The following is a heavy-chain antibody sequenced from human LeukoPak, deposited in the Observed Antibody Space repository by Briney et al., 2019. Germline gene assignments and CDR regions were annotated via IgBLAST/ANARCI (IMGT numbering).Heavy chain of an antibody. CDR3: ARVEYSYGHPPFDY. CDR1: GGTFSSYA. D-gene: IGHD5-18*01. J-gene: IGHJ4*02. CDR2: IIPIFGTA. Sequence: GASVKVSCKASGGTFSSYAISWVRQAPGQGLEWMGGIIPIFGTANYAQKFQGRVTITADESTSTAYMELSSLRSEDTAVYYCARVEYSYGHPPFDYWGQGTLVTVSS. V-gene: IGHV1-69*13.